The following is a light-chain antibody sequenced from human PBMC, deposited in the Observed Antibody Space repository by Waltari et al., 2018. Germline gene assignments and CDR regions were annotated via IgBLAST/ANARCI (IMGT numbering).Light chain of an antibody. CDR1: QTVSGYY. J-gene: IGKJ1*01. CDR2: GTS. Sequence: EIVLTQSPGTLSLSPGERATLSCRASQTVSGYYLAWYQQKPGQAPRLLIYGTSSRATGIPDRFSGSGSGTDFTLTINRLEPEDFAVYYCQQYGTLPRTFGQGTKVEIQ. CDR3: QQYGTLPRT. V-gene: IGKV3-20*01.